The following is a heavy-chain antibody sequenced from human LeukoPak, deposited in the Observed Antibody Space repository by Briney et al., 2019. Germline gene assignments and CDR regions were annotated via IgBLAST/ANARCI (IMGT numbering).Heavy chain of an antibody. CDR3: AKGTTVSLYYYYYMDV. D-gene: IGHD4-17*01. J-gene: IGHJ6*03. CDR1: GFTFSSYA. CDR2: ISGSGGST. Sequence: GGSLSLSCAASGFTFSSYAMSWIRQAPGKGLEWVSAISGSGGSTYYADSVKGRFTISRDNSKNTLYLQMNSLRAEDTAVYYCAKGTTVSLYYYYYMDVWGKGTTVTVSS. V-gene: IGHV3-23*01.